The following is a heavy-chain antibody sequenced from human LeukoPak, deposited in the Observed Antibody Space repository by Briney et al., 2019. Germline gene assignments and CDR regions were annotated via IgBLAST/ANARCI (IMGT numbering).Heavy chain of an antibody. V-gene: IGHV4-39*07. J-gene: IGHJ5*02. CDR2: INYSGST. Sequence: PSETLSLTCTVSGGSISSSSYYWGWIRQPPGKGLEWIGSINYSGSTYYNPSLKSRVTISVDTSKNQFSLKLSSVTAADTAVYYCARDEGRTWGQGTLVTVSS. CDR3: ARDEGRT. CDR1: GGSISSSSYY.